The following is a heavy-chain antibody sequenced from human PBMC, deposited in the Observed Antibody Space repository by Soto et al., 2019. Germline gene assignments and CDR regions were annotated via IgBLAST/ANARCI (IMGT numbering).Heavy chain of an antibody. CDR1: GGTFSSYA. CDR2: IIPIFGTA. Sequence: QVQLEQSGAEVKKPGSSVKVSCKASGGTFSSYAISWVRQAPGQGLEWMGGIIPIFGTANYAQKFQGRVTITADESTSTAYMELSSLRSEDTAVYYCARGIAAAGTWNYYYGMDVWGQGTTVTVSS. CDR3: ARGIAAAGTWNYYYGMDV. J-gene: IGHJ6*02. V-gene: IGHV1-69*01. D-gene: IGHD6-13*01.